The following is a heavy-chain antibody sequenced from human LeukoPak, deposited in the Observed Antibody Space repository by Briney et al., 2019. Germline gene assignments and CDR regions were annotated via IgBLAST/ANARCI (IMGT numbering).Heavy chain of an antibody. V-gene: IGHV3-21*01. CDR2: ISSSSDYI. CDR1: GFTVSSNY. Sequence: GGSLRLSCAASGFTVSSNYMNWVRQAPGKGLEWVSSISSSSDYIYYADSVKGRFTISRDNARKSLYLQMSSLRADDTAVYYCARNVDDALDIWGQGAMVTVSS. D-gene: IGHD1-1*01. J-gene: IGHJ3*02. CDR3: ARNVDDALDI.